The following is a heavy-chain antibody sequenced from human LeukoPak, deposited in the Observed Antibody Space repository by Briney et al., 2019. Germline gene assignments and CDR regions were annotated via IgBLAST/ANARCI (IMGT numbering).Heavy chain of an antibody. CDR2: INHSGST. D-gene: IGHD3-22*01. Sequence: PSETLSLTCAVYGGSFSGYYWSWIRQPPGKGLEWIGEINHSGSTNYNPSLKSRVTISVDTSKNQFSLKLSSVTAADTAVYYCARKRFVHYYDSSGYLYYFDYWGQGTLVTVSS. CDR1: GGSFSGYY. V-gene: IGHV4-34*01. J-gene: IGHJ4*02. CDR3: ARKRFVHYYDSSGYLYYFDY.